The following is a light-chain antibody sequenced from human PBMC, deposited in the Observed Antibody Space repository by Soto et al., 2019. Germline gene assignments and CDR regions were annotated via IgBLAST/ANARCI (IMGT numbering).Light chain of an antibody. J-gene: IGLJ1*01. V-gene: IGLV2-14*03. CDR3: ASYTTSSTYV. CDR2: DVT. Sequence: QSALTQPASVSGSPGQSIAISCTGTGSDVGGFNYVSWYQQHPGKAPKLLIYDVTSRPSGVSDRFSGSKSANTASLTISGLQAEDEADYYCASYTTSSTYVFGTGTKVTVL. CDR1: GSDVGGFNY.